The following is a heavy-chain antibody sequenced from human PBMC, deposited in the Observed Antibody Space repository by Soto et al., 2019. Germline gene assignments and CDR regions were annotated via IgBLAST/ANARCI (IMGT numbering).Heavy chain of an antibody. CDR3: ERMRIEASYYYYGMDV. Sequence: ASVKVSCKASGFTFTGYYMHWVRQAPGQGLEWMGWINPNSGGTNYAQKFQGWVTTTRDTSISTAYMELSRLRSDDTAVYYCERMRIEASYYYYGMDVWDQGTKVNVS. CDR1: GFTFTGYY. D-gene: IGHD2-15*01. V-gene: IGHV1-2*04. J-gene: IGHJ6*02. CDR2: INPNSGGT.